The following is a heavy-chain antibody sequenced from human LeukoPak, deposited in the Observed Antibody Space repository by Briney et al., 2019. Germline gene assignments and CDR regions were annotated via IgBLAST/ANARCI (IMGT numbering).Heavy chain of an antibody. CDR3: ARDTGRWELLSEFDY. CDR2: ISAYNGNT. V-gene: IGHV1-18*01. D-gene: IGHD1-26*01. Sequence: ASVKVSCKASGYTFTSYGISWVRQAPGQGLEWMGWISAYNGNTNYAQKLQGRVTMTTDTSTSTAYMELRSLRSDDTAVYYCARDTGRWELLSEFDYWGQGTLVTVSS. J-gene: IGHJ4*02. CDR1: GYTFTSYG.